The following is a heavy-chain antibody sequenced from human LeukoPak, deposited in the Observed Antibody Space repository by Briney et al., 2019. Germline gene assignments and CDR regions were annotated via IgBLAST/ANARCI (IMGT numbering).Heavy chain of an antibody. D-gene: IGHD5-12*01. J-gene: IGHJ1*01. CDR1: GSSMNLYS. V-gene: IGHV4-59*12. CDR2: MYYSGTT. Sequence: KPSETLSLTCSVSGSSMNLYSWNWIRQSPGKGLEWIAYMYYSGTTNYNPSLENRAAISLDLSRHQFSLRLNSVTAADTAVYYCARVGNSRAFQHWGQGTLVTVSS. CDR3: ARVGNSRAFQH.